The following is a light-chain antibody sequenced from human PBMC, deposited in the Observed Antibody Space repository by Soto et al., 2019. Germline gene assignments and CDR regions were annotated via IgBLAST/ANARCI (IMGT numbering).Light chain of an antibody. CDR2: DTS. CDR3: LLSYSGARV. J-gene: IGLJ2*01. V-gene: IGLV7-46*01. CDR1: TGAVTSGHY. Sequence: QAVVTQEPSLTVSPGGTVTLTCGSSTGAVTSGHYPYWFQQKPGQAPRTPIYDTSNKHSWTPARFSGSLLGGKAALTLSGAQPEDEAEYYCLLSYSGARVFGGGTKLTVL.